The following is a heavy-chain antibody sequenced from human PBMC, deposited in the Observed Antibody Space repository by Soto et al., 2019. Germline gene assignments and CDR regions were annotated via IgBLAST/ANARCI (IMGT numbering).Heavy chain of an antibody. CDR2: ISAYNGNT. V-gene: IGHV1-18*01. J-gene: IGHJ5*02. Sequence: VRQAPGQGLEWMGWISAYNGNTNYAQKLQGRVTMTTDTSTSTAYMELRSLRSDDTAVYYCARAEWLVRPSVGEPFSPWGQGTLVTVSS. D-gene: IGHD6-19*01. CDR3: ARAEWLVRPSVGEPFSP.